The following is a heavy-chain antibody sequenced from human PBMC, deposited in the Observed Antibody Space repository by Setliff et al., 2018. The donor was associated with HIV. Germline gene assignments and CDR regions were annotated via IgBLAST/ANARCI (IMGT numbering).Heavy chain of an antibody. CDR3: ALLYPYSGYLGY. CDR2: IFSSGST. D-gene: IGHD1-26*01. Sequence: SETLSLTCTVSGGSMSPYYWSWIRQPPGKGLEWIGYIFSSGSTNYNPSLKSRVTISVDTSKNRFSLKLSSVTAADAAIYYCALLYPYSGYLGYWGQGTLVTVSS. V-gene: IGHV4-4*09. J-gene: IGHJ4*02. CDR1: GGSMSPYY.